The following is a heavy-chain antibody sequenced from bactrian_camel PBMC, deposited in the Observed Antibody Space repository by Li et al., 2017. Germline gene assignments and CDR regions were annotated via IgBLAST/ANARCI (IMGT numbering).Heavy chain of an antibody. D-gene: IGHD4*01. Sequence: QVQLVESGGGSVQAGGSLRLSCAVSGYTYSSACMGWFRQAPGKVREGLAAILSGAKSTIYAASVKGRFTISQDSTKKMVYLQMNSLSPEDTAIYYCAASTREAVWGLSSTAFDYWGQGTQVTVSS. CDR3: AASTREAVWGLSSTAFDY. CDR1: GYTYSSAC. J-gene: IGHJ4*01. V-gene: IGHV3S25*01. CDR2: ILSGAKST.